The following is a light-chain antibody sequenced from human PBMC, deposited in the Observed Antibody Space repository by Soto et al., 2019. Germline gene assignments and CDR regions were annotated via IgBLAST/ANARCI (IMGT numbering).Light chain of an antibody. J-gene: IGLJ2*01. Sequence: QSALTQPASVSGSPGQSITISCTGTSSDVGTYNLVSWYQQHPGEAPKVMIYEASKRPSGVSNRFSGAKSGNTASLTISGLQAEDEAGYYCCSYVGGSVVFGGGTKLTVL. V-gene: IGLV2-23*01. CDR3: CSYVGGSVV. CDR1: SSDVGTYNL. CDR2: EAS.